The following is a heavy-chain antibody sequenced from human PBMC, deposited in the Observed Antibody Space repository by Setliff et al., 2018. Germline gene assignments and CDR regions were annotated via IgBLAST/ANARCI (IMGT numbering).Heavy chain of an antibody. J-gene: IGHJ5*02. CDR3: ARAPSSSSASWFDP. CDR2: ISSSGSTI. D-gene: IGHD6-6*01. V-gene: IGHV3-48*03. CDR1: GFSFSSYE. Sequence: GGSLRLSCGASGFSFSSYEMNWVRQVPGKGLEWVSYISSSGSTIYYADSVKGRFTISRDNAKKSLYLQMNSLRAEDTAGYYCARAPSSSSASWFDPWGQGTLVTVSS.